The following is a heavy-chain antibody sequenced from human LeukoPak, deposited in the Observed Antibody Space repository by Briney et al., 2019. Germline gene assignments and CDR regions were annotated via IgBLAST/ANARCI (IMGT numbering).Heavy chain of an antibody. CDR3: ARAGGLGTYYPNWFDP. CDR1: GGSISSYY. D-gene: IGHD3-10*01. Sequence: SETLSLTCTVSGGSISSYYWSWIRQPAGKGLEWIGRIYTSGSTNYNPSLKSRVTISVDTSKNQFSLKLNSVTAADTAFYYCARAGGLGTYYPNWFDPWGQGTLVTVSS. J-gene: IGHJ5*02. V-gene: IGHV4-4*07. CDR2: IYTSGST.